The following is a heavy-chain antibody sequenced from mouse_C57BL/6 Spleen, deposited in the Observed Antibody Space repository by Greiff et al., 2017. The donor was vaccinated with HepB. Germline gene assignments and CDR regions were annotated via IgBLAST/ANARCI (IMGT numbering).Heavy chain of an antibody. J-gene: IGHJ2*01. CDR1: GYSFTDYN. V-gene: IGHV1-39*01. Sequence: EVQLQQSGPELVKPGASVKISCKASGYSFTDYNMNWVKQSNGKSLEWIGVINPNYGTTSYNQKFKGKATLTVDQSSSTAYMQLNSLTSEYSAVYYGARSSLWDVSYYFDYWGQGTTLTVSS. D-gene: IGHD1-1*02. CDR3: ARSSLWDVSYYFDY. CDR2: INPNYGTT.